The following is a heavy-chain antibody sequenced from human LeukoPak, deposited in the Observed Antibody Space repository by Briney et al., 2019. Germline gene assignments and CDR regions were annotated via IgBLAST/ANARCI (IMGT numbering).Heavy chain of an antibody. Sequence: SETLSLTCTVSGGSISSYYWSWIRQPPGKGLEWIGYIYYSGSTNYNPSLKSRVTISVDTPKTQFSLKLSSVTAADTAVYYCARDSVAGFYWDWFDPWGQGTLVTVSS. CDR2: IYYSGST. D-gene: IGHD6-19*01. CDR1: GGSISSYY. J-gene: IGHJ5*02. V-gene: IGHV4-59*12. CDR3: ARDSVAGFYWDWFDP.